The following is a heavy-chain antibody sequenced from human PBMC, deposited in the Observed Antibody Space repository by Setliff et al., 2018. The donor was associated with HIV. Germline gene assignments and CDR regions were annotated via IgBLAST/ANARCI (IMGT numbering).Heavy chain of an antibody. J-gene: IGHJ6*03. Sequence: GASVKVSCKASGYNFRNHFIHWVRQAPGQGLEWMGLIKPDRGGTHFAQKFQGRVAMASDTSTNTVFMSLSSLKPEDTAVYFCARAVSTLLPNGALNWWFFMDVWGKGTTVTVSS. CDR2: IKPDRGGT. V-gene: IGHV1-46*01. CDR1: GYNFRNHF. CDR3: ARAVSTLLPNGALNWWFFMDV. D-gene: IGHD2-8*02.